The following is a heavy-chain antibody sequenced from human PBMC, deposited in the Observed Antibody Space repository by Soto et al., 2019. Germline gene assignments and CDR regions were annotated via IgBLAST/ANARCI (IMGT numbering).Heavy chain of an antibody. CDR2: AYYSGST. Sequence: SETLSLTCTVSGGSISHYYWSWIRQSPGKGLEWIGYAYYSGSTDYNPSLKSRVTMSVDTSKNQVSPKLNSVTTADTAVYYCARDRSTYGGGGTGEVKENWFDPWGPGTLVTVSS. J-gene: IGHJ5*02. V-gene: IGHV4-59*01. D-gene: IGHD2-8*01. CDR3: ARDRSTYGGGGTGEVKENWFDP. CDR1: GGSISHYY.